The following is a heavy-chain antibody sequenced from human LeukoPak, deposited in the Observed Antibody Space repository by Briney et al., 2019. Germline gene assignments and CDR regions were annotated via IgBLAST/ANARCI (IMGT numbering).Heavy chain of an antibody. CDR3: ARESGSSWYSGPDY. CDR2: ISYDGSNK. Sequence: PGGSLRLSCAASGFTFSSYAMHWVRQAPGKGLEWVAVISYDGSNKYYADSVKGRFTISRDNSKNTLYLQMNSLGAEDTAVYYCARESGSSWYSGPDYWGQGTLVTVSS. J-gene: IGHJ4*02. CDR1: GFTFSSYA. V-gene: IGHV3-30-3*01. D-gene: IGHD6-13*01.